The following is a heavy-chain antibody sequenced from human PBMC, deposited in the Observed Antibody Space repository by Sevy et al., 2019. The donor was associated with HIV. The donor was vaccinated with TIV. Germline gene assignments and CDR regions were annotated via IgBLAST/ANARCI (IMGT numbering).Heavy chain of an antibody. CDR3: AKNLRGKYLEGYFDY. V-gene: IGHV3-23*01. CDR1: GFTFNTYA. D-gene: IGHD1-20*01. Sequence: GGSLRLSCTASGFTFNTYAMSWVRRAPGKGLEWVSAIGSGGTTYYVDSVKGRFTISRDNSKITLYLQMNSLRVDDTAVYYCAKNLRGKYLEGYFDYWGQRILVTVSS. J-gene: IGHJ4*02. CDR2: IGSGGTT.